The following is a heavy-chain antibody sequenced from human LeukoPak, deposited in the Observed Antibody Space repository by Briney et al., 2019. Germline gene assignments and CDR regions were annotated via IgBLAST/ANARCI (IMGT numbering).Heavy chain of an antibody. J-gene: IGHJ4*02. Sequence: GGSLRLSCAASGFTVSSNYMSWVRQAPGKGLEWVSVIYSGGSTYYADSVKGRFTISRDNSKNTLYLQMNSLRAEDTAVYYCAKDDVITIFGVAYWGQGTLVTVSS. D-gene: IGHD3-3*01. CDR1: GFTVSSNY. CDR2: IYSGGST. CDR3: AKDDVITIFGVAY. V-gene: IGHV3-53*01.